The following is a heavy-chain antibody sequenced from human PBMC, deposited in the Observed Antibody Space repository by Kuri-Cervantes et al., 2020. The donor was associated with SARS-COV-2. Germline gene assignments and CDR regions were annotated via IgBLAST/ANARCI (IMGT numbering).Heavy chain of an antibody. Sequence: SETLSLTCAVSGGSISSYYWSWIRQPPGKGLEWIGYIYYSGSTNYNPSLKSRVTISVDTSKNQFSLKLSSVTAADTAVYYCARGRYCSGGSCYRYYDYGMDVWGQGTTVTVSS. CDR3: ARGRYCSGGSCYRYYDYGMDV. CDR2: IYYSGST. V-gene: IGHV4-59*12. J-gene: IGHJ6*02. CDR1: GGSISSYY. D-gene: IGHD2-15*01.